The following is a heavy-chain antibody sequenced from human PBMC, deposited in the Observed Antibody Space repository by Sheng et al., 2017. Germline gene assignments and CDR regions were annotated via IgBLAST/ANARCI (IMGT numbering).Heavy chain of an antibody. V-gene: IGHV3-23*05. CDR1: GFAFSNYA. D-gene: IGHD3-22*01. Sequence: EVQLVEFGGNLVRPGGPLRISCAASGFAFSNYAMNWVRQAPGKGLEWVSAIDTTGSTTFYADSVKGRFTISRDNSKNTMYLQMNSLRADDTAVYHCAKWDNPGGTMIQVPKNWFDPWGQGTLVTVSS. CDR3: AKWDNPGGTMIQVPKNWFDP. CDR2: IDTTGSTT. J-gene: IGHJ5*02.